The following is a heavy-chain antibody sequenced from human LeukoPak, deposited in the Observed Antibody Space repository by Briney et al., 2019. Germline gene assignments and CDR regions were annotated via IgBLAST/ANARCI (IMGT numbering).Heavy chain of an antibody. J-gene: IGHJ6*02. CDR3: ARDIVVVPAASRDYYYYYGMDV. D-gene: IGHD2-2*01. CDR2: IYYSGST. Sequence: SQTLSLTCTVSGGSISSGDYYWSWIRQPPGKGLEWIVHIYYSGSTYYNPSLKSRVTISVNTSKNQFSLKLSSVTAADTAVYYCARDIVVVPAASRDYYYYYGMDVWGQGTTVTVSS. CDR1: GGSISSGDYY. V-gene: IGHV4-30-4*01.